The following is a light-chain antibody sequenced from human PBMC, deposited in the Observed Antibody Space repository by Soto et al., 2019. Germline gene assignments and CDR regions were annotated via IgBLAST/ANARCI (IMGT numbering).Light chain of an antibody. V-gene: IGLV2-23*02. CDR2: EVT. CDR1: SSDIGTYNL. CDR3: CSHAGSSSGV. Sequence: QSALTQPASVSGSPGQSITISCTGFSSDIGTYNLVSWYQQHPGKAPKLMIYEVTKRPSGVSNRFSGSKSGYTASLTVSGLQGEDEADYYCCSHAGSSSGVFGGGTKLTVL. J-gene: IGLJ3*02.